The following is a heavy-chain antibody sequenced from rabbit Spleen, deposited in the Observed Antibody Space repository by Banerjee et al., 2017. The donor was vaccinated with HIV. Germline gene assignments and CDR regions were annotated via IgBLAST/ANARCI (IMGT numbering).Heavy chain of an antibody. J-gene: IGHJ6*01. V-gene: IGHV1S40*01. CDR3: ARDTGSSFSSYGMDL. D-gene: IGHD8-1*01. Sequence: QQLVESGGGLVKPAASLTLTCKASGFSFRSGYYMSWVRQAPGKGLEWIGCIYAGSSGRTYCESWAKGRFTITKTTSTTMTLQMTSLTVADAATYFCARDTGSSFSSYGMDLWGPGTLVTVS. CDR2: IYAGSSGRT. CDR1: GFSFRSGYY.